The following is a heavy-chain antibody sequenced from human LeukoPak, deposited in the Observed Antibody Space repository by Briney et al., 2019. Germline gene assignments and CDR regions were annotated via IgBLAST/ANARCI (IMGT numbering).Heavy chain of an antibody. Sequence: GGSLRLSCAASGFTFSSYAMSWVRQAPGKGLEWVSAISGSGGSTYYADSVKGRFTISRDNSKNTLYLQMNSLRAEDTAVYYCANTGLLWFGEFHWGQGTLVTVSS. V-gene: IGHV3-23*01. D-gene: IGHD3-10*01. CDR1: GFTFSSYA. CDR3: ANTGLLWFGEFH. CDR2: ISGSGGST. J-gene: IGHJ4*02.